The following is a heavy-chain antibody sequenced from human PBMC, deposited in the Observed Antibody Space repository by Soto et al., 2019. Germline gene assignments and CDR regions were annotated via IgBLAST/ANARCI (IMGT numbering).Heavy chain of an antibody. Sequence: PGGSLRLSCAASGFTFSSYGMHWVRQAPGKGLEWVAVIWNDGSNKYYADSVKGRFTISRDTSKNTLYLQMNSLSAEDTAVYYCASDLRYFDSYYYYDGMDVWGQGTTVTVSS. CDR3: ASDLRYFDSYYYYDGMDV. CDR1: GFTFSSYG. V-gene: IGHV3-33*01. CDR2: IWNDGSNK. J-gene: IGHJ6*02. D-gene: IGHD3-9*01.